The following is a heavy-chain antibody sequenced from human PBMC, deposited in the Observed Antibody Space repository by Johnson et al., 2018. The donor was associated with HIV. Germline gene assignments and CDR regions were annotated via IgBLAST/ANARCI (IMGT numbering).Heavy chain of an antibody. J-gene: IGHJ3*02. CDR3: GSPSLPWGIDAFEI. V-gene: IGHV3-53*01. CDR2: IHNTGGT. D-gene: IGHD3-16*01. Sequence: VQLVESGGGFIQPGGSLKLSCAASGFTVSGKFMGWVRLAPGMGLEWVSYIHNTGGTEYASSVKGRFTIPRDISKNTLDLQMNCLRPEDPAVYSCGSPSLPWGIDAFEIWGEGTRVTVSS. CDR1: GFTVSGKF.